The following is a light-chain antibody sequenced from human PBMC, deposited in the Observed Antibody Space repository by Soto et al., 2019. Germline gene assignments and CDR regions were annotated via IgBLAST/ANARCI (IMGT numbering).Light chain of an antibody. CDR3: QSYDSSLTTFV. Sequence: QSVLTQPPSVSGAPGQRVAISCTGSSSNIGAEYDVHWYQQLPGTAPKRLIYGDNNRPSGVPDRFSGSKSGTSASLAITGLQPEDEADYYCQSYDSSLTTFVFGTGSKFTV. J-gene: IGLJ1*01. CDR2: GDN. CDR1: SSNIGAEYD. V-gene: IGLV1-40*01.